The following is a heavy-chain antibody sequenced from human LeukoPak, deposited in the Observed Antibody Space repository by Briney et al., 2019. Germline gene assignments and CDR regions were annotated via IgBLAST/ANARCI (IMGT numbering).Heavy chain of an antibody. D-gene: IGHD2-21*01. Sequence: GGSLRLSCAVSGFSVSDKHMAWVRQAPGKGLKWASVINSGGDTNYADSVKGRFTISRDISKNTVFLQMDNLSSDDTAVYYCVMAPPGDWGLGTLVTVSS. CDR1: GFSVSDKH. J-gene: IGHJ4*02. CDR2: INSGGDT. CDR3: VMAPPGD. V-gene: IGHV3-53*01.